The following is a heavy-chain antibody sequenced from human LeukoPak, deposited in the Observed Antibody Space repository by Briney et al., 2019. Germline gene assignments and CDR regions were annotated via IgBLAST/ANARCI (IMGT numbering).Heavy chain of an antibody. Sequence: GGSLRLSCAASGFTFSSYSMNWVRQAPGKGLEWVSSSSSSSSYIYYADSVKSRFTISRDNAKNSLYLQMNSLRAEDTAVYYCARVVTGYYYYYVDVWGKGTTVTVSS. V-gene: IGHV3-21*01. D-gene: IGHD2-21*02. CDR2: SSSSSSYI. CDR1: GFTFSSYS. CDR3: ARVVTGYYYYYVDV. J-gene: IGHJ6*03.